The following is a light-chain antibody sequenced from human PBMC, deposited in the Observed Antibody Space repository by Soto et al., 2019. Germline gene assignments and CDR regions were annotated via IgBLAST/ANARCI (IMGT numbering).Light chain of an antibody. Sequence: QSVLTQPPSVSAAPGQKVTISCSGSSANIGSNYVSWYQHFPGTAPKLVIYDSDRRPSEIPDRFSGSKSGTSATLDITGLQTGDEADYYCGAWDGSLSVVLFGGGTKLTVL. CDR1: SANIGSNY. V-gene: IGLV1-51*01. CDR2: DSD. CDR3: GAWDGSLSVVL. J-gene: IGLJ2*01.